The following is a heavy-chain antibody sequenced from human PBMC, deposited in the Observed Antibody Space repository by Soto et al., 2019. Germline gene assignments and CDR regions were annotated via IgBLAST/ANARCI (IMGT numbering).Heavy chain of an antibody. CDR1: GGTFSSYA. J-gene: IGHJ6*02. V-gene: IGHV1-69*06. Sequence: QVQLVQSGAEVKKPGSSVKVSCKASGGTFSSYAISWVRQAPGQGLEWMGGIIPIIGTANYAQKFQGRVTITADKSTSTAYMELSSLRSEDTAVYYCARGARWNPIYYYYGMDVWGQGTTVTVSS. D-gene: IGHD1-1*01. CDR2: IIPIIGTA. CDR3: ARGARWNPIYYYYGMDV.